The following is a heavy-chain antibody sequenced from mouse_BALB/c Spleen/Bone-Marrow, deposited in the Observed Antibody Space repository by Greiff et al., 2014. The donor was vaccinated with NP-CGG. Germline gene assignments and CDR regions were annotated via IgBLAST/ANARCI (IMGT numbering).Heavy chain of an antibody. D-gene: IGHD2-1*01. J-gene: IGHJ3*01. V-gene: IGHV2-9*02. CDR1: GSSLTSYG. CDR3: ARDNGNFFAY. Sequence: VKLVESGPGLVAPSQSLSITCTVSGSSLTSYGVHWVRQPPGKGLEWLGVIWAGGSTNYNSALMSRLSISKDNSKSQVFLKMNSLQTDDTAMYYCARDNGNFFAYWGQGTLVTVSA. CDR2: IWAGGST.